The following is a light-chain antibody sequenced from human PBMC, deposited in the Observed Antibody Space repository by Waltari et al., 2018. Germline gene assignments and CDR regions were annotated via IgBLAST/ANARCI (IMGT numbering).Light chain of an antibody. Sequence: DIQMTQSPSSVSASVVDRVTITCRPSQGINSWLAWYQQKPGKAPRLLIYAASNLQSGVPSRFSGSGSGTDFTLTISSLQPDDFATYYCQQYNDYFPFGGGTTVEI. CDR1: QGINSW. CDR2: AAS. CDR3: QQYNDYFP. V-gene: IGKV1-12*01. J-gene: IGKJ4*01.